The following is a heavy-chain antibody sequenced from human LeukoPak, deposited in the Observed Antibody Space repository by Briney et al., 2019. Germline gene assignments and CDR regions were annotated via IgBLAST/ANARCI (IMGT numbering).Heavy chain of an antibody. V-gene: IGHV1-69*01. J-gene: IGHJ6*03. CDR3: ASSAVPAAIMAYYYYYYMDV. Sequence: EASVKVSCKASGGTFSSYAISWVRQAPGQGLEWMGGIIPIFGTANYAQKFQGRVTITPDESTSTAYMELSSLRSEDTAVYYCASSAVPAAIMAYYYYYYMDVWGKGTTVTVSS. CDR1: GGTFSSYA. D-gene: IGHD2-2*02. CDR2: IIPIFGTA.